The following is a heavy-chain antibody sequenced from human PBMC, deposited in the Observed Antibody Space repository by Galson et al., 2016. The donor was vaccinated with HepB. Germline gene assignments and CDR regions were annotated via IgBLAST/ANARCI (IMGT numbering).Heavy chain of an antibody. CDR1: GFTFSTST. Sequence: SVKVSCKASGFTFSTSTVQWVRQARGQRLEWVGWINVGTGNANSAQRFQDRVALTRDLSTGTAYLELSSLRSDDTAVYYCAAEFYIPDCCHFDFWGQGTLVTVSS. CDR2: INVGTGNA. CDR3: AAEFYIPDCCHFDF. V-gene: IGHV1-58*01. J-gene: IGHJ4*02. D-gene: IGHD2-21*02.